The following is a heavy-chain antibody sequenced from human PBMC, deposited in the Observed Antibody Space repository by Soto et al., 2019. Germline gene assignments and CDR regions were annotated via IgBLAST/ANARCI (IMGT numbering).Heavy chain of an antibody. V-gene: IGHV3-23*01. D-gene: IGHD2-2*01. J-gene: IGHJ5*02. CDR1: GFTFNSYA. CDR3: AKRDYCSSTSCHGNWFDP. Sequence: PGGSMRLSCAASGFTFNSYAMSWVRQDPGKGLEWVSAISGSGGSTYYADSVKGRFTISRDNSKNTLYLQMNSLRAEDTAVYYCAKRDYCSSTSCHGNWFDPWGQGTLVTVSS. CDR2: ISGSGGST.